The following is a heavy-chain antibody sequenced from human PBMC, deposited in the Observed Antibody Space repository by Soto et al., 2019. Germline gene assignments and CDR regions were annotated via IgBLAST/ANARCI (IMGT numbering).Heavy chain of an antibody. CDR2: INYDGSST. J-gene: IGHJ4*02. V-gene: IGHV3-74*01. Sequence: EVQLVESGGGLVQPGGSLRLSCAASGFTFSTYWMHWVRQAPGKGLVWVSRINYDGSSTDYADSVKGRLTISRDNANNTLYLQMNTLTAEDTAVYYCTRGPRPTSVGTGAYWGQGTLVTVSS. CDR3: TRGPRPTSVGTGAY. D-gene: IGHD3-10*01. CDR1: GFTFSTYW.